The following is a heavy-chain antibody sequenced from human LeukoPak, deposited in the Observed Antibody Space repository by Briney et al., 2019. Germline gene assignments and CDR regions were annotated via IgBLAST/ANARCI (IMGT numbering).Heavy chain of an antibody. J-gene: IGHJ5*02. Sequence: SETLSLTCTVSDYSISSGYYWGWIRQAPGKGLEWIGSIYYRGSTYYNPSLKSRVAISVDTTKNQFSLKLSSVTAADTAVYYCARDSRSGWGNWFDPCGQGTPVTVSS. CDR1: DYSISSGYY. CDR3: ARDSRSGWGNWFDP. CDR2: IYYRGST. V-gene: IGHV4-38-2*02. D-gene: IGHD6-19*01.